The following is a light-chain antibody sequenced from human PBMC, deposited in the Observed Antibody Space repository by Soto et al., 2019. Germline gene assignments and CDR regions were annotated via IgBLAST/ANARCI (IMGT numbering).Light chain of an antibody. V-gene: IGKV3-11*01. CDR2: DAS. CDR3: QQRSNWPST. J-gene: IGKJ4*01. Sequence: EIVLTQSPATLSLSPGNRATISCRASESVSRCLAWYQQKPGQAPRLLIYDASNRATGIPARFSGSGSGTDFTLTITSLEPEDFAVYYCQQRSNWPSTFGGGTKVEIK. CDR1: ESVSRC.